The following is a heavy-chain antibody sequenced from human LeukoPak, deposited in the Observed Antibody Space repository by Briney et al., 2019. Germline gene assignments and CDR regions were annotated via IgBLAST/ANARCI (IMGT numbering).Heavy chain of an antibody. D-gene: IGHD6-13*01. V-gene: IGHV4-30-4*01. CDR1: GGSISSGDYY. Sequence: SVTLSLTCTVSGGSISSGDYYWSWIRQPPGKGLEWIGYIYHSGSTYYNPSLKSRVTISVDRSKNQFSLKLSSVTAADTAVYYCAKIHSSPSGGDYWGQGTLVTVSA. CDR3: AKIHSSPSGGDY. CDR2: IYHSGST. J-gene: IGHJ4*02.